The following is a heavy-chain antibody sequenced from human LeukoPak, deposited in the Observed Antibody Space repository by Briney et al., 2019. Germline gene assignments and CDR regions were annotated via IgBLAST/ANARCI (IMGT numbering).Heavy chain of an antibody. CDR2: INPNSGGT. D-gene: IGHD4-17*01. Sequence: ASVKVSCKASGYTFTGYYMHWVRQAPGQGLEWMGWINPNSGGTNYAQKFQGRVTMTRDTSISAAYMELSRLRSDDTAVYYCARVDSPHGDYGNWGQGTLVTVSS. CDR1: GYTFTGYY. CDR3: ARVDSPHGDYGN. V-gene: IGHV1-2*02. J-gene: IGHJ4*02.